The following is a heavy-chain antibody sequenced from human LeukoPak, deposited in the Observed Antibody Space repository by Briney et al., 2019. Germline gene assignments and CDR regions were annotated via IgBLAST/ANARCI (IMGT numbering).Heavy chain of an antibody. J-gene: IGHJ3*02. CDR1: GYTFTGYY. CDR3: ARAWGATRDAFDI. Sequence: ASVKVSCKASGYTFTGYYMHWVRQAPGQGLEWMGWINPNSGGTNYAQKFQGRVTMTRDTSISTAYMELSRLRSDDTAVYYCARAWGATRDAFDIWDQGTMVTVSS. D-gene: IGHD1-26*01. V-gene: IGHV1-2*02. CDR2: INPNSGGT.